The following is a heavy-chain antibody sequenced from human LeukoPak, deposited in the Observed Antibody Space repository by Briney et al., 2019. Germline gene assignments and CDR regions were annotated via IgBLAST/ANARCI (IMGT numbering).Heavy chain of an antibody. CDR2: ISSSSYI. CDR3: ARRYDKHAFDI. D-gene: IGHD2-15*01. CDR1: GFTFSSYS. V-gene: IGHV3-21*01. Sequence: PGGSLRLSCAASGFTFSSYSMNWVRQAPGKGLEWVSSISSSSYIYYADSVKGRFTISRDNAKNSLYLQMNSLRAEDTAVYYCARRYDKHAFDIWGQGTMVTVSS. J-gene: IGHJ3*02.